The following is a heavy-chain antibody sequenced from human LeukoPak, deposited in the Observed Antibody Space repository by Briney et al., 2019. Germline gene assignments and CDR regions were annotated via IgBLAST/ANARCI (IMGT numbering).Heavy chain of an antibody. J-gene: IGHJ4*02. D-gene: IGHD3-16*02. CDR3: ARDDDDYVWGSYRY. CDR1: GGSISSYY. CDR2: IYYSGST. V-gene: IGHV4-59*01. Sequence: SETPSLTCTVSGGSISSYYWSWIRQPPGKGLEWIGYIYYSGSTNYNPSLKSRVTISVDTSKNQFSLKLSSVTAADTAVYYCARDDDDYVWGSYRYWGQGTLVTVSS.